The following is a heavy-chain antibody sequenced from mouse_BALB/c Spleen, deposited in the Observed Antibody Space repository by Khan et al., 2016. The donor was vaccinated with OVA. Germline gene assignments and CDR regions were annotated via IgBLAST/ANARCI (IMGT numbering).Heavy chain of an antibody. V-gene: IGHV1-77*01. J-gene: IGHJ3*01. Sequence: QVQLQQSGPELVKPGASVKMSCKASGYTFTDYVMNWVKQRNGQGLEWIGQIYPGSDSTYYNEKFKGKATLTTDRSYNTAYMQLRNLTSEDSAVYFWARACVDVFADWGQGTLVTVSA. CDR2: IYPGSDST. CDR1: GYTFTDYV. CDR3: ARACVDVFAD.